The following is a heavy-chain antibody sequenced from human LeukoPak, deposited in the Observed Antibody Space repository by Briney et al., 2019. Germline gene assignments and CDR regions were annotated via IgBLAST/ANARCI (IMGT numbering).Heavy chain of an antibody. CDR1: GYTFTGYY. CDR2: INPNSGGT. CDR3: ARVYGDYPYSY. D-gene: IGHD4-17*01. Sequence: ASVKVSCKASGYTFTGYYMHWVRQAPGQGLEWMGWINPNSGGTNYAQKFQGRVTMTRDTSISTAYMELRSLRSDDTAVYYCARVYGDYPYSYWGQGTLVTVSS. J-gene: IGHJ4*02. V-gene: IGHV1-2*02.